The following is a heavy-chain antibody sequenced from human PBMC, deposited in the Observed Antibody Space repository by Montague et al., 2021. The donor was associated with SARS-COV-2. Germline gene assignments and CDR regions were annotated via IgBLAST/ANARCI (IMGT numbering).Heavy chain of an antibody. CDR1: GYTVTEAP. Sequence: SVKVSCKVSGYTVTEAPMHWVRQAPGKGLEWMGSFDPAHGETVYAQKFQDRVTMTEDTSTDTAYMELRSLRFEDTAVYYCATEGLSVFGVVIYALHMWGQGTMVTVSS. CDR3: ATEGLSVFGVVIYALHM. CDR2: FDPAHGET. D-gene: IGHD3-3*01. V-gene: IGHV1-24*01. J-gene: IGHJ3*02.